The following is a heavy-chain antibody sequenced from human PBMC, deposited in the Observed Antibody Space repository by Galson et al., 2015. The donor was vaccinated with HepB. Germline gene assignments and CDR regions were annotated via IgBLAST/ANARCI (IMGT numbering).Heavy chain of an antibody. D-gene: IGHD3-10*01. J-gene: IGHJ4*02. CDR1: GYSFTSYW. V-gene: IGHV5-51*01. CDR2: IYPGDSDT. CDR3: ARHRRYYYGSGSYSSGDY. Sequence: QSGAEVKKPGESLKISCKGSGYSFTSYWIGWGRQMPGKGLEGMGIIYPGDSDTRYSPSFQGQVTISADKSISTAYLQWSSLKASDTAMYYCARHRRYYYGSGSYSSGDYWGQGTLVTVSS.